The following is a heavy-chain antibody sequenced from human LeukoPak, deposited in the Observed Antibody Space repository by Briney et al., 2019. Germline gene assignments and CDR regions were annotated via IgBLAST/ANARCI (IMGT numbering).Heavy chain of an antibody. CDR2: ISTSGSST. Sequence: ASVKVSCKAFGYTFTSNYMHWVRQAPAQGHEWMGVISTSGSSTTYAQKFLGRVTLTRDMSTSTDYLELSSLRSEDTAVYYCARDNSVRDEAWWFNRWGQGTMVSVA. J-gene: IGHJ5*02. V-gene: IGHV1-46*01. D-gene: IGHD5-24*01. CDR1: GYTFTSNY. CDR3: ARDNSVRDEAWWFNR.